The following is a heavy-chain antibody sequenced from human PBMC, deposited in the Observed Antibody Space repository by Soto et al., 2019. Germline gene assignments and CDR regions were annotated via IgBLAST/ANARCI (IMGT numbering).Heavy chain of an antibody. V-gene: IGHV4-59*08. CDR2: IYYSGST. CDR1: GGSISSYY. Sequence: SETLSLTCTVSGGSISSYYWSWIRQPPGKGLEWIGYIYYSGSTNYNPSLKSRVTISVDTSKNQFSLKLSSVTAADTAVYYCASATMVRGVTLYYYGMDVWGQGTTVTVSS. D-gene: IGHD3-10*01. CDR3: ASATMVRGVTLYYYGMDV. J-gene: IGHJ6*02.